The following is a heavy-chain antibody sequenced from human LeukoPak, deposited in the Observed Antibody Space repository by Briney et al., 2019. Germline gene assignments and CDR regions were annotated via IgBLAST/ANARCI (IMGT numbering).Heavy chain of an antibody. CDR2: ISAYNGNT. Sequence: GASVKASCKASGYTFTSYGISWVRQAPGQGLEWMGWISAYNGNTNYAQKLQGRVIMTTDTSTSTAYIELRSLRSDDTAAYYCAREWWGYDVLTGDNWFDPWGQGTLVTVSS. CDR3: AREWWGYDVLTGDNWFDP. V-gene: IGHV1-18*01. D-gene: IGHD3-9*01. CDR1: GYTFTSYG. J-gene: IGHJ5*02.